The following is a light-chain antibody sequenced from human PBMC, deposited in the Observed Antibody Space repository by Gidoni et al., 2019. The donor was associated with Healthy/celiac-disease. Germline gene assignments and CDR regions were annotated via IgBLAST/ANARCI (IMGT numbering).Light chain of an antibody. CDR2: GAS. V-gene: IGKV3-15*01. CDR3: QQYNNWPRT. Sequence: EIVMTHSPATLSVSPGERATLSCRASQSVSSNLAWYQQKPGQAPRPLIYGASTRATGIPARFSGSGSGKEFTLTISSLQSEDFAVYYCQQYNNWPRTFGQGTRLEIK. J-gene: IGKJ5*01. CDR1: QSVSSN.